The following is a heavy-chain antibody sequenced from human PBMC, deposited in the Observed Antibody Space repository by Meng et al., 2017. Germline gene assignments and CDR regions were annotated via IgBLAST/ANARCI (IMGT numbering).Heavy chain of an antibody. CDR1: GFTFDDYA. V-gene: IGHV3-9*01. Sequence: GGFLRLSCAASGFTFDDYAMHWVRQAPGKGLGWVSGISWNSGSIGYADSVKGRFTISRDNAKNSLYLQMNSLRAEDTAVYYCARGITMINYWGQGTLVTVSS. CDR3: ARGITMINY. J-gene: IGHJ4*02. D-gene: IGHD3-22*01. CDR2: ISWNSGSI.